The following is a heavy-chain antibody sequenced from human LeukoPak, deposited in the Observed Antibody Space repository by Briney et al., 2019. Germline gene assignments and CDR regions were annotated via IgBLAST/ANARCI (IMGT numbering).Heavy chain of an antibody. CDR3: ARAYPRRYFDY. J-gene: IGHJ4*02. Sequence: PSETLSLTCTVSGDSISSSSYYWGWIRQPPGKGLEWIGSIYYSGSTYYNPSLKSRVTISVDTSKNQFSLKLSSVTAADTAVYYCARAYPRRYFDYWGQGTLVTVSS. CDR1: GDSISSSSYY. V-gene: IGHV4-39*07. CDR2: IYYSGST.